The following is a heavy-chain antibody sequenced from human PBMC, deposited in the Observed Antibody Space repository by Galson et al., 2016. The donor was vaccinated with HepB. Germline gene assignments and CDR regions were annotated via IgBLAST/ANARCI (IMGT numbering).Heavy chain of an antibody. CDR2: IGHSGGYI. CDR3: AIHPDYYDNSGYLDY. J-gene: IGHJ4*02. V-gene: IGHV3-23*01. D-gene: IGHD3-22*01. Sequence: SLRLSRADSTFTFSSFAMSWVRQAPGKGLEWVSSIGHSGGYIYYADTVKGRFTSSRDNSNNTLYLQMNSLRAEDTAVYYCAIHPDYYDNSGYLDYWGQGTLVTVSS. CDR1: TFTFSSFA.